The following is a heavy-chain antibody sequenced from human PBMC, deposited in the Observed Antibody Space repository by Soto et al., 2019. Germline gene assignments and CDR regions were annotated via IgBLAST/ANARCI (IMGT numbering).Heavy chain of an antibody. CDR2: ISAYNGNT. Sequence: SVKVSCKASGYTFTSYGISWVRQAPGQGLEWMGWISAYNGNTNYAQKLQGRVTMTTDTSTSTAYMELRSLRSDDTAVYYCARDPPVLRFLEWLPKPGSMDVWGQGTTVTVSS. CDR3: ARDPPVLRFLEWLPKPGSMDV. J-gene: IGHJ6*02. CDR1: GYTFTSYG. D-gene: IGHD3-3*01. V-gene: IGHV1-18*01.